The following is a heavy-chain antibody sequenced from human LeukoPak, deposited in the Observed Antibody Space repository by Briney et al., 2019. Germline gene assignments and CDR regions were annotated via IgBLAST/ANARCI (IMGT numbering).Heavy chain of an antibody. V-gene: IGHV3-30*02. CDR3: AQQYCSSTSCYRWAFDY. Sequence: PGGTLRLSCAASGFTFSSYGMHWVRQAPGKGLEWVAFIRYDGSNKYYADFVKGRFTISRDNSKNTLYLQMNSLRAEDTAVYYCAQQYCSSTSCYRWAFDYWGQGTLVTVSS. CDR2: IRYDGSNK. J-gene: IGHJ4*02. D-gene: IGHD2-2*01. CDR1: GFTFSSYG.